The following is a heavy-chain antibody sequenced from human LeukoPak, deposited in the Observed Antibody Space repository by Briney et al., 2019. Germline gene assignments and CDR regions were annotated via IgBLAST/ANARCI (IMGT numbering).Heavy chain of an antibody. V-gene: IGHV3-53*04. D-gene: IGHD6-6*01. CDR3: ARDRYSSSSFWFDP. Sequence: GGSLRLSCAASGFTVSSYYMSWVRQAPGKGLEWVSVIYSGGSTYYADSVKGRLTISRHNSKNTLYLQMNSLRTEDTAVYYCARDRYSSSSFWFDPWGQGTLVTVSS. CDR1: GFTVSSYY. CDR2: IYSGGST. J-gene: IGHJ5*02.